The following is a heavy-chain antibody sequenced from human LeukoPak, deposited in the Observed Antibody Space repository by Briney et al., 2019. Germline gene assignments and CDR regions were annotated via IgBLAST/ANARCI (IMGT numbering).Heavy chain of an antibody. CDR3: ARGYDFWSGRLGDAFDI. J-gene: IGHJ3*02. CDR1: GFIFDDYA. CDR2: INWNGGST. V-gene: IGHV3-20*04. D-gene: IGHD3-3*01. Sequence: GGSLRLSCEASGFIFDDYAMTWVRQAPGKGLEWVSGINWNGGSTGYADSVKGRFTISRDNAKNSLYLRMNTLRAEDTALYYCARGYDFWSGRLGDAFDIWGQGTMVTVSS.